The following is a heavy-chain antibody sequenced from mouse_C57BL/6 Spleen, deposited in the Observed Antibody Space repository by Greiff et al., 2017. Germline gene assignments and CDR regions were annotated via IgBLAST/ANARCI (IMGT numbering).Heavy chain of an antibody. D-gene: IGHD3-2*02. J-gene: IGHJ3*01. CDR2: ISNLAYSI. CDR1: GFTFSDYG. V-gene: IGHV5-15*01. Sequence: DVQLVESGGGLVQPGGSLKLSCAASGFTFSDYGMAWVRQAPRKGPEWVAFISNLAYSIYYADTVTGRFTISRENAKNTLYLEMSSLRSEDTAMYYCARLDSSGYLFAYWGQGTLVTVSA. CDR3: ARLDSSGYLFAY.